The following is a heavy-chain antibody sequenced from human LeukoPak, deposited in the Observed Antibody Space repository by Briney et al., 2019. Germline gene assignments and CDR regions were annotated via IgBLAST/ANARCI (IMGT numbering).Heavy chain of an antibody. V-gene: IGHV4-30-2*01. J-gene: IGHJ5*02. D-gene: IGHD2-8*01. Sequence: SQTLSLTCAVSGGSISSGGYSWSWIRQPPGKGLEWIGYIYHSGSTYYHPSLKSRVTISVDRSKNQFSLKLSSVTAADTAVYYCARALVWGFDPWGQGTLVTVSS. CDR2: IYHSGST. CDR3: ARALVWGFDP. CDR1: GGSISSGGYS.